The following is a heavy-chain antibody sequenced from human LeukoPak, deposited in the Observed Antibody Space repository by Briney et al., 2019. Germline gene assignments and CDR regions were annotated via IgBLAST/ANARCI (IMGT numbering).Heavy chain of an antibody. CDR2: IYYSGST. J-gene: IGHJ4*02. Sequence: SEALSLTCTVSGGSISSGDYYWSWIRQPPGKGLEWIGYIYYSGSTYYNPSLKSRVTISVDTSKNQFSLKLSSVTAADTAVYYCARVFSGNPNYWGQGTLVTVSS. V-gene: IGHV4-30-4*08. CDR1: GGSISSGDYY. CDR3: ARVFSGNPNY. D-gene: IGHD4-23*01.